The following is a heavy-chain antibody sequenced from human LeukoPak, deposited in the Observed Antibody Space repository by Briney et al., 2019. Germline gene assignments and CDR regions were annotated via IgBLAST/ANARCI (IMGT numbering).Heavy chain of an antibody. CDR3: ARGYTSGWSPALDI. J-gene: IGHJ3*02. CDR2: MYTSGST. CDR1: GGSIRSNY. D-gene: IGHD6-19*01. V-gene: IGHV4-4*07. Sequence: SETLSLTCSVSGGSIRSNYWSWIRQPAGKGLEWIGRMYTSGSTKYNPSLKSRVTMSLDTSKKQFSLKLSSVTAADTAVYYCARGYTSGWSPALDIWGQGTMVTVSS.